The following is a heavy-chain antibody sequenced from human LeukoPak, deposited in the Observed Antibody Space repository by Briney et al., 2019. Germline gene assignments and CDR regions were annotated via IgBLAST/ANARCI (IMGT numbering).Heavy chain of an antibody. CDR3: ARGGKQWRGGNYFDS. CDR1: GYTFTDYA. J-gene: IGHJ4*02. Sequence: ASVKVSCKASGYTFTDYALHWVCQAPGQSLEWMGWITTGRGETRYSQEFQRRITFTRDTSASTVYMDLSDLRSEDTAVYYCARGGKQWRGGNYFDSWGQGTLVAVSS. CDR2: ITTGRGET. D-gene: IGHD6-19*01. V-gene: IGHV1-3*03.